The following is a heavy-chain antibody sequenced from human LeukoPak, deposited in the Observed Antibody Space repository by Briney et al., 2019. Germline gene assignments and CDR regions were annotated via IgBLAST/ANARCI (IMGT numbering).Heavy chain of an antibody. D-gene: IGHD5-12*01. V-gene: IGHV4-39*07. CDR2: IYYSGST. J-gene: IGHJ4*02. CDR3: ASGGYSGYAFDY. Sequence: SGTLSLTCTVSGGSISSSSNYWGWIRQPPGKGLEWIGSIYYSGSTYYNPSLKSRVTISVDTSKNQFSLKLSSVTAADTAVYYCASGGYSGYAFDYWGQGILVTVSS. CDR1: GGSISSSSNY.